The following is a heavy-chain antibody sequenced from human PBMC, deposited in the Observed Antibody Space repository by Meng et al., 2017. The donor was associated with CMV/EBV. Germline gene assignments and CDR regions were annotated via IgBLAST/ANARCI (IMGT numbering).Heavy chain of an antibody. CDR1: GGTFSSYA. D-gene: IGHD3-3*01. J-gene: IGHJ6*02. CDR3: ATVSVGLRSLEWLFDYGMDV. CDR2: IIPILGIA. Sequence: SVKVSCKASGGTFSSYAISWVRQAPGQGLEWMGGIIPILGIANYAQKFQGRVTMTEDTSTDTAYMELSSRRSEDTDVYYCATVSVGLRSLEWLFDYGMDVWGQGTTVTVSS. V-gene: IGHV1-69*10.